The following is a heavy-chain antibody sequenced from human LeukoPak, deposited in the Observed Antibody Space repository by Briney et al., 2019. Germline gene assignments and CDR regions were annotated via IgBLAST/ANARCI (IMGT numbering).Heavy chain of an antibody. V-gene: IGHV3-9*01. J-gene: IGHJ4*02. Sequence: GGSLRLSCAASGVTFDDYAMHWVRQAPGEGLECGSIISWNSGYIGYADSAKGRFTISRDNDKQSLDLQMNSLRAEATAFYYCAKVRGTYSSGYFFDYWGQGTLVTVSS. CDR2: ISWNSGYI. D-gene: IGHD6-19*01. CDR1: GVTFDDYA. CDR3: AKVRGTYSSGYFFDY.